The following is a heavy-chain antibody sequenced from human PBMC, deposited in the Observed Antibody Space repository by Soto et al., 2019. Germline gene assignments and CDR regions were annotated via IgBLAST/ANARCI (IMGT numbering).Heavy chain of an antibody. J-gene: IGHJ3*02. CDR3: ARDPYGDYVGAFDI. Sequence: EVQLVDSGGGLVKPGGSLRLSCAAYGFTFSSYSMNWVRQAPGKGLEWVSSISSSSSYIYYADSVKGRFTISRDNAKNSLYLQMNGLRAEDRAVYYCARDPYGDYVGAFDIWGQGTMVTVSS. D-gene: IGHD4-17*01. V-gene: IGHV3-21*01. CDR1: GFTFSSYS. CDR2: ISSSSSYI.